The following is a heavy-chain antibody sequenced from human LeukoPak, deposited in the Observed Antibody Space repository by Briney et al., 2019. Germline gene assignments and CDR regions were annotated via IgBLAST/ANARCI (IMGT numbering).Heavy chain of an antibody. D-gene: IGHD3-3*01. V-gene: IGHV4-59*01. CDR2: IYYSGST. J-gene: IGHJ6*03. CDR1: GGSFSGYY. CDR3: ARDGTWLGDFSYYYYKDV. Sequence: SQTLSLTCAVHGGSFSGYYWSWIQQPPGKGLEWIGYIYYSGSTNYNPSLKSRVTISVDTSKNQFSLKLSSVTAADTAVYYCARDGTWLGDFSYYYYKDVWGKGTTVTVSS.